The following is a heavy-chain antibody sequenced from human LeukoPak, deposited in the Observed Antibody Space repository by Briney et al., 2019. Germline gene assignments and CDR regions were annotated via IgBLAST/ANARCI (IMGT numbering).Heavy chain of an antibody. CDR1: GGTFSSYA. D-gene: IGHD3-10*01. Sequence: GASVKVSCKASGGTFSSYAISWVRQAPGQGLEWMGGIIPIFGTANYAQKFQGRVTITADKSTSTAYMELSSLRSEDTAVYYCARDSMVRGVTTFYYYYYMDVWGKGTTVTVSS. J-gene: IGHJ6*03. CDR2: IIPIFGTA. CDR3: ARDSMVRGVTTFYYYYYMDV. V-gene: IGHV1-69*06.